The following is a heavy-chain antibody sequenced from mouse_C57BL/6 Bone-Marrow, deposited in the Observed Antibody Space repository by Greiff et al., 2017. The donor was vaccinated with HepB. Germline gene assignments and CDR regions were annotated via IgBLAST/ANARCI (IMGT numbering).Heavy chain of an antibody. CDR2: IYPSDSET. CDR3: ARADHHPYSTGGRDY. Sequence: QVQLKQPGAELVRPGSSVKLSCKASGYTFTSYWMDWVKQRPGQGLEWIGNIYPSDSETHYNQKFKDKATLTVDKSSSTAYMQLSSLTSEDSAVYYYARADHHPYSTGGRDYWGQGTALTVSS. V-gene: IGHV1-61*01. J-gene: IGHJ2*01. CDR1: GYTFTSYW. D-gene: IGHD2-10*01.